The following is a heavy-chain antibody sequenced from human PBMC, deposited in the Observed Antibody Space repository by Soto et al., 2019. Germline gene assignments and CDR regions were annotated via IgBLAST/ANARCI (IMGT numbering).Heavy chain of an antibody. CDR2: VKSKTDGGSS. CDR3: SSVSRTAVHGVLFAY. CDR1: GFTFGGYA. Sequence: GGSVRLSCTASGFTFGGYAVNWVRQGPGKGLEWVGRVKSKTDGGSSEYAAPVKGRFAVSRDDSKNIVYLQMNSLKIEDTGVYYCSSVSRTAVHGVLFAYSGHGTSVLGSS. V-gene: IGHV3-49*04. J-gene: IGHJ4*01. D-gene: IGHD2-21*01.